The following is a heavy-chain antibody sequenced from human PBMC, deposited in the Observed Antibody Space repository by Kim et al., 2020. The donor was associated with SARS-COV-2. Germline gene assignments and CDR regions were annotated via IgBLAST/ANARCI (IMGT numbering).Heavy chain of an antibody. CDR2: ISAYNGNT. CDR1: GYTFTSYG. Sequence: ASVKVSCKASGYTFTSYGISWVRQAPGQGLEWMGWISAYNGNTNYAQKLQGRVTMTTDTSTSTAYMELRSLRSDDTAVYYCARDYRYNSSSADPADYWGQGTLVTVSS. D-gene: IGHD6-6*01. CDR3: ARDYRYNSSSADPADY. J-gene: IGHJ4*02. V-gene: IGHV1-18*01.